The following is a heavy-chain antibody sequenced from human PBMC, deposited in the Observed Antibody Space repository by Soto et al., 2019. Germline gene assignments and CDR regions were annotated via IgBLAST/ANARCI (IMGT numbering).Heavy chain of an antibody. CDR1: GDSVSGNSAT. J-gene: IGHJ5*02. Sequence: SQTLSLTCVISGDSVSGNSATWNWIRQSPSRGLEWLGRTYYRSKWFNDYAVSVKSRITIIPDTSENQFYLQLNSVTPEDTAVYFCAGGRDGLALHWFDPWGQGTLVTVSS. CDR3: AGGRDGLALHWFDP. D-gene: IGHD2-2*03. V-gene: IGHV6-1*01. CDR2: TYYRSKWFN.